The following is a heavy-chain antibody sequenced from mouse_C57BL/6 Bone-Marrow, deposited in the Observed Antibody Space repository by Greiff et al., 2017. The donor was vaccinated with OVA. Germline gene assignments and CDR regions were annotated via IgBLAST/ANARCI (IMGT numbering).Heavy chain of an antibody. CDR1: GFTFTNYY. V-gene: IGHV7-3*01. J-gene: IGHJ2*01. CDR2: IRNKPNGSTT. D-gene: IGHD1-1*01. Sequence: EVKLMESGGGLVQPGDSLSLSCAASGFTFTNYYMSWVRQPPGKALEWLAFIRNKPNGSTTEYSASVKGRFTISRDNSQSILYLQMNALRAEDSATYYCARYEGGVAVDYIDYWGQGTALTVSS. CDR3: ARYEGGVAVDYIDY.